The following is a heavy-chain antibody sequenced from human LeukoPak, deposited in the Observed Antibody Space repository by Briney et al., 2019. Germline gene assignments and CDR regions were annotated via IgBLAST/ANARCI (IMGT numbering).Heavy chain of an antibody. J-gene: IGHJ3*02. CDR3: ARGPVVPAAMAFDI. CDR1: GGTFSSYA. Sequence: ASVKVSCKASGGTFSSYAISWVRQAPGQGLEWMGGIIPIFGTANYAQKFQGRVTITADESTSTAYMELSSLRSEDTAVYYCARGPVVPAAMAFDIWGQGTMVTVSS. D-gene: IGHD2-2*01. CDR2: IIPIFGTA. V-gene: IGHV1-69*13.